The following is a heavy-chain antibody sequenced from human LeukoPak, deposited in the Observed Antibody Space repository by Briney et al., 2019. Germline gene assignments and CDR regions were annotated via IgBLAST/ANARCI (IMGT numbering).Heavy chain of an antibody. J-gene: IGHJ4*02. CDR3: ARDRDFSGSWEINFDY. CDR1: GFTFSSYE. Sequence: PGGSLRLSCAASGFTFSSYEMSWVGKAPGKGLGWVAKINQDGSVKYYVDSVKGRFAISRDNAKNSLYLQMNSLRAEDTAVYYCARDRDFSGSWEINFDYWGQGTLVTVSS. D-gene: IGHD6-13*01. V-gene: IGHV3-7*01. CDR2: INQDGSVK.